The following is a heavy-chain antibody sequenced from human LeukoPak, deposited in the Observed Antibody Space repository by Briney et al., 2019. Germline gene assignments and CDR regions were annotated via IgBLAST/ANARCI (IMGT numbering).Heavy chain of an antibody. Sequence: GASVKVSCKASGYTFTAYYMHWVRQAPGQGLEWMGWINSNSGGTNLAQKFQGRVTMTRDTSISTAYMELSSLRSDDTAVYYCARGEKVATMIVTGYWGQGTLVTVSS. V-gene: IGHV1-2*02. J-gene: IGHJ4*02. CDR1: GYTFTAYY. CDR3: ARGEKVATMIVTGY. D-gene: IGHD3-22*01. CDR2: INSNSGGT.